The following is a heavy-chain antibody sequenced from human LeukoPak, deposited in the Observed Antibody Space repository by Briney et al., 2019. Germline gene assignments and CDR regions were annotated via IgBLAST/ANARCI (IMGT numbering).Heavy chain of an antibody. D-gene: IGHD5-18*01. CDR3: ARGEYSYDVFDY. J-gene: IGHJ4*02. Sequence: GGSLRLSCAASGFTFSRYSMNWVRQAPGKGLEWVSSISSSSSYIYYADSVKGRFTISRDNAKNSLYLQMNSLRAEDTAVYYCARGEYSYDVFDYWGQGTLVTVSS. CDR1: GFTFSRYS. CDR2: ISSSSSYI. V-gene: IGHV3-21*01.